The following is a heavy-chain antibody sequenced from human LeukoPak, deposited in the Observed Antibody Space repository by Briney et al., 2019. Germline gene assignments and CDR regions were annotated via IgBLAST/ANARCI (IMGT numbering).Heavy chain of an antibody. J-gene: IGHJ5*02. D-gene: IGHD2-2*01. CDR2: IWYDGSKE. V-gene: IGHV3-30*02. CDR1: GFTFDTFA. Sequence: GGSLRLSCAASGFTFDTFAMHWVPQAPGRGLEWMALIWYDGSKEYYADSVKGRFTISRDNIKNTLSLQMTSLRAEDTAVYYCARGFCTSSACSMFDPWGQGTLVTVSS. CDR3: ARGFCTSSACSMFDP.